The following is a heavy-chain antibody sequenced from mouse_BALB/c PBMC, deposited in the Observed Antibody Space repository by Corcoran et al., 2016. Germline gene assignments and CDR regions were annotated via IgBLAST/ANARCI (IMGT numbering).Heavy chain of an antibody. J-gene: IGHJ2*01. CDR2: INPNNGGT. CDR1: GYTFTDYN. Sequence: EVLLQQSGPELVKPGASVKILCKASGYTFTDYNMDWVKQSHGKSLEWIGDINPNNGGTIYNQKFKGKATLTVDKSSSTAYMELRSLTSEDTAVYYCARIDYYGSSYRGTFCYWGQGTTLTVSS. V-gene: IGHV1-18*01. CDR3: ARIDYYGSSYRGTFCY. D-gene: IGHD1-1*01.